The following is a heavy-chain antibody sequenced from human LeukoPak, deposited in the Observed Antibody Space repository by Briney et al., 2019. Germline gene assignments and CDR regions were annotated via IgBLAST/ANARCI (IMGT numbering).Heavy chain of an antibody. V-gene: IGHV1-69*13. J-gene: IGHJ6*02. CDR2: IIPIFGTA. D-gene: IGHD1-26*01. CDR3: ALDWGKWELPRYYYYYGMDV. Sequence: ASVKVSCKASGYTFTSYGISWVRQAPGQGLEWMGGIIPIFGTANYAQKFQGRVTITADESTSTAYMELSSLRSEDTAVYYCALDWGKWELPRYYYYYGMDVWGQGTTVTVSS. CDR1: GYTFTSYG.